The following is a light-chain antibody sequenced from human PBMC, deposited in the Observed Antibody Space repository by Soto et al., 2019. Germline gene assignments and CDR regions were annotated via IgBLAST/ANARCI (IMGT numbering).Light chain of an antibody. CDR3: AAWDDNLSGLYV. Sequence: SVLTQSPSASGTPGQRVTISCSGSASTIGRNYVYWYQQLPGTAPKLLIYRNSQRPSGVPGRLSGSKSGTSASLAISGLRSEDEADYYCAAWDDNLSGLYVFGAGTKVTVL. CDR1: ASTIGRNY. V-gene: IGLV1-47*01. CDR2: RNS. J-gene: IGLJ1*01.